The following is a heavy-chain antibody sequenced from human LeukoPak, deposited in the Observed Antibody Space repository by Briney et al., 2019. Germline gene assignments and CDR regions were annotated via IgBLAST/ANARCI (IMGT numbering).Heavy chain of an antibody. CDR1: GNYW. V-gene: IGHV3-74*01. D-gene: IGHD2/OR15-2a*01. Sequence: GGSLKLSCAASGNYWMHWVRQAPGKGLVWVSHINSDGSWTGYADSVKGRFTISKDNAKNTVYLQMNSLRAEDTAVYYCVSFYETYWGRGTLVTVSS. CDR2: INSDGSWT. CDR3: VSFYETY. J-gene: IGHJ4*02.